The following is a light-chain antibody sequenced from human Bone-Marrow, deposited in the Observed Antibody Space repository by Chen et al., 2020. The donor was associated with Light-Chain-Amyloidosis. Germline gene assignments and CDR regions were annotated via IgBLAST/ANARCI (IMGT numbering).Light chain of an antibody. CDR2: GSS. CDR1: QSISSNY. V-gene: IGKV3-20*01. CDR3: QQYGTSPLT. Sequence: IVLTQSTGTLSLSPAEGANLSCKASQSISSNYLTWYQQKFGQAPRLLIYGSSSRATGIPDRFTGSESGTDFTLTINRLEPEDFAMYYCQQYGTSPLTFGGGTKVEIK. J-gene: IGKJ4*01.